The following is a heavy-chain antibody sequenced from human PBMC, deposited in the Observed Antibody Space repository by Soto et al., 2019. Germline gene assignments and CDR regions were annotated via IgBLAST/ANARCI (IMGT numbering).Heavy chain of an antibody. J-gene: IGHJ6*02. D-gene: IGHD4-17*01. Sequence: GGSLRLSCAASGFTFSSYGMHWVRQAPGKGLEWVAVIWYDGSNKYYADSVKGGFTISRDNCKNTLYLQMNSQIAEDTAVYYCARDLATLTTWGIKYCYYYGMDVWGQGTTVTVSS. CDR2: IWYDGSNK. CDR1: GFTFSSYG. V-gene: IGHV3-33*01. CDR3: ARDLATLTTWGIKYCYYYGMDV.